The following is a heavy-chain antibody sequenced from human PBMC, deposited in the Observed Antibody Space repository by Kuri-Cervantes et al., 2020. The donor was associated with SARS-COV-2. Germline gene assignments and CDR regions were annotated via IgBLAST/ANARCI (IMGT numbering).Heavy chain of an antibody. V-gene: IGHV4-61*02. J-gene: IGHJ4*02. CDR2: IYTSGST. D-gene: IGHD3-22*01. CDR1: GGSISSGSYY. CDR3: AIGGSSGYFNY. Sequence: TLKISCTVSGGSISSGSYYWSWIRQPAGKGLEWIGRIYTSGSTNYNPSLKSRVTISVDTSKTQFSLKLSSVTAADTAVYYCAIGGSSGYFNYWGQGTLVTVSS.